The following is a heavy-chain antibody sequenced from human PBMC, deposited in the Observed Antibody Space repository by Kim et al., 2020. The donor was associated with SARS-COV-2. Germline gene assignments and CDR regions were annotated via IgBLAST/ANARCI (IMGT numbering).Heavy chain of an antibody. J-gene: IGHJ4*02. D-gene: IGHD2-8*01. Sequence: YADSVKGRFTISRDNAKSSLYLQMNSLRAEDTALYYCAKAPSVCGAFDFWGQGTLVTVFS. V-gene: IGHV3-9*01. CDR3: AKAPSVCGAFDF.